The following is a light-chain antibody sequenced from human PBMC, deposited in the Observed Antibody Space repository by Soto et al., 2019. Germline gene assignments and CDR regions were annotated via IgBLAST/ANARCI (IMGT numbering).Light chain of an antibody. Sequence: EIVMTQSPATLSVSPGERATLSCRASQSVSSNLAWYQQKPGQAPRLLISGASTRATGIPGRFSGSGSGTEFTLTISSLQSEDFAVYYCQQYNSWPPYTFGQWTKLEIK. CDR2: GAS. CDR3: QQYNSWPPYT. J-gene: IGKJ2*01. V-gene: IGKV3-15*01. CDR1: QSVSSN.